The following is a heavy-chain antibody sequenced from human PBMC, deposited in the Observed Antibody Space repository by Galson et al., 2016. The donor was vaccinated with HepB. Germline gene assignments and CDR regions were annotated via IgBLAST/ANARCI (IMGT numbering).Heavy chain of an antibody. CDR3: ARVRLKIDNTDWYLDY. Sequence: SVKVSCKASGYTFTSFGISWVRHAPGQDLEWMGWISSYNNNTNYALKLQGRVTMTTDTSTSTAYMELRSLTSDDTAVYFCARVRLKIDNTDWYLDYWGPGTLVTVSS. D-gene: IGHD3-9*01. CDR2: ISSYNNNT. V-gene: IGHV1-18*04. J-gene: IGHJ4*02. CDR1: GYTFTSFG.